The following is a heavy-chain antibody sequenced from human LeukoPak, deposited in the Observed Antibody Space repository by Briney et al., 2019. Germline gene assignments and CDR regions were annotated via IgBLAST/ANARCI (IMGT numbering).Heavy chain of an antibody. CDR3: ARVLSGYYYYYMDV. CDR2: INHSGST. V-gene: IGHV4-34*01. D-gene: IGHD3-3*01. CDR1: GGSFSGYC. Sequence: SETLSLTCAVYGGSFSGYCWSWIRQPPGKGLEWIGEINHSGSTNYNPSLKSRVTISVDTSKNQFALKLSSVTAADTAVYYCARVLSGYYYYYMDVWGKGTTVTVSS. J-gene: IGHJ6*03.